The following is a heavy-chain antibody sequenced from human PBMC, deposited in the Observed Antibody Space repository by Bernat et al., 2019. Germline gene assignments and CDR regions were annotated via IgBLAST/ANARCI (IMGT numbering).Heavy chain of an antibody. CDR3: ARRPLDFWSGLDY. CDR2: IYYSGST. CDR1: GGSISSSSYY. V-gene: IGHV4-39*01. J-gene: IGHJ4*02. Sequence: QLPLQESGPGLVKPSETLSLTCTVSGGSISSSSYYWGWIRQPPGKGLEWIGSIYYSGSTYYNPSLKSRVTISVDTSKNQFSLKLSSVTAADTAVYYCARRPLDFWSGLDYWGQGTLVTVSS. D-gene: IGHD3-3*01.